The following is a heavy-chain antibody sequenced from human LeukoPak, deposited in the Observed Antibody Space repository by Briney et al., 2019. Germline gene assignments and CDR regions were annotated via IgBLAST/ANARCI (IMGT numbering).Heavy chain of an antibody. Sequence: SETLSLTCAVYGGSFSGYYWSWIRQPPGKGLEWIGEINHSGSTNYNPSLKSRVTISVDTSKNQFSLKLSSVTAADTAVYYCARVAVAGKRFDYWGQGTLVTVSS. V-gene: IGHV4-34*01. D-gene: IGHD6-19*01. CDR1: GGSFSGYY. CDR3: ARVAVAGKRFDY. CDR2: INHSGST. J-gene: IGHJ4*02.